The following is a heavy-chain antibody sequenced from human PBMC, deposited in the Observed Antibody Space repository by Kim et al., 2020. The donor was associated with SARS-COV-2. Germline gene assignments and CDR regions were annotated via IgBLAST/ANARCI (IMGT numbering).Heavy chain of an antibody. D-gene: IGHD5-12*01. CDR1: GFTFDDYA. J-gene: IGHJ4*02. CDR2: ISWNSGSI. CDR3: AKGGYSGYDYGGGFDY. Sequence: GGSLRLSCAASGFTFDDYAMHWVRQAPGKGLEWVSGISWNSGSIGYADSVKGRFTISRDDAKNSLYLQMNSLRAEDTALYYCAKGGYSGYDYGGGFDYWGQGTLVTVSS. V-gene: IGHV3-9*01.